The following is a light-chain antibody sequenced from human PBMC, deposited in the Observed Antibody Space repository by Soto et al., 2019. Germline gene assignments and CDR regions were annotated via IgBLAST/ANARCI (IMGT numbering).Light chain of an antibody. V-gene: IGLV2-14*01. CDR1: SIDVGGYNY. CDR3: SSYTSSSTRLYV. Sequence: QSVLAQPASVSGSPGQSITISCNGTSIDVGGYNYVSWYQQHPGKAPKLMIYDVSNRPSGVSNRFSGSKSGNTASLTISGLQAEDEADYYCSSYTSSSTRLYVFGTGTKVTGL. J-gene: IGLJ1*01. CDR2: DVS.